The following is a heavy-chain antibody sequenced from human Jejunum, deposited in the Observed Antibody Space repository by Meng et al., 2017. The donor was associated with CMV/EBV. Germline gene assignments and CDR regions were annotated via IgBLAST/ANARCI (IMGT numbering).Heavy chain of an antibody. V-gene: IGHV4-34*01. CDR3: AREVLVTMVTARRRYFDY. CDR2: LNPGGYT. J-gene: IGHJ4*02. CDR1: ESLNGHY. Sequence: ESLNGHYWSWIRQSPGQGLQWIGQLNPGGYTYHDASLKSRVTLSMDTSKNQFSLKLASVTAADTGVYYCAREVLVTMVTARRRYFDYWGQGALVTVSS. D-gene: IGHD4/OR15-4a*01.